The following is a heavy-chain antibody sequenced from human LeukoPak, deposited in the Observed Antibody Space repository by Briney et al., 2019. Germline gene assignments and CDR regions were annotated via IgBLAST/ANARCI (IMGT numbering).Heavy chain of an antibody. CDR2: TSSSSSYI. V-gene: IGHV3-21*04. CDR3: ARDGTAVGINYDY. Sequence: PGGSLRLSCAASGFTFSSYNMNWVRQAPGKGLEWVSSTSSSSSYIYYADSVKGRFTISRDNAKNSLYLQMNSLRAEDTAVYYCARDGTAVGINYDYWGQGTLVTVSS. D-gene: IGHD6-13*01. J-gene: IGHJ4*02. CDR1: GFTFSSYN.